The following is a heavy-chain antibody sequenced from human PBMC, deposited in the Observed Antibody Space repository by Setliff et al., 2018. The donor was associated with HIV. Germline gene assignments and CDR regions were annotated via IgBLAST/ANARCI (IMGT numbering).Heavy chain of an antibody. D-gene: IGHD3-22*01. J-gene: IGHJ5*02. V-gene: IGHV3-48*01. CDR1: GFAFSDNP. CDR2: IRGKSDII. CDR3: ARAIRDGYSLVNWFDP. Sequence: GSLRLSCVASSGFAFSDNPMNWVRQAPGKGLEWISHIRGKSDIIKYAESVMGRFTISRDNAKNSLYLEMNSLRAEDTAIYYCARAIRDGYSLVNWFDPWGQGTLVTVSS.